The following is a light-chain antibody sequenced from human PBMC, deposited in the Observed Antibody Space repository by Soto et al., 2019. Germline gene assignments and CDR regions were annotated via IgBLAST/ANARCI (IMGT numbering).Light chain of an antibody. CDR1: QRVSSNY. CDR3: RQYGSSPGLFT. CDR2: GSS. V-gene: IGKV3-20*01. Sequence: EIVLTQSPGTLSLSPGERATLSCRASQRVSSNYFAWYQQKAGQAPRLLIYGSSSMATGITDRFSGSGSGTDFTLAISRLEPEDFAVYFCRQYGSSPGLFTFCPG. J-gene: IGKJ3*01.